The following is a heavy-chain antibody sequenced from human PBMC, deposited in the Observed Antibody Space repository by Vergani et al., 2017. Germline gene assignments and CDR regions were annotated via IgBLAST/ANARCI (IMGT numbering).Heavy chain of an antibody. CDR3: ATRSYDRVDY. Sequence: QLHLQESGPGLVKPSETLSLTCTVSGGSITSSSYYWGWIRQPPGKGLEWIGRIYTSGATNYNPSLRSRAIMSVDASKKQFSLKLTSVTAADTAVYYCATRSYDRVDYWGKGALVSVSS. V-gene: IGHV4-61*02. CDR1: GGSITSSSYY. D-gene: IGHD3-3*01. J-gene: IGHJ4*02. CDR2: IYTSGAT.